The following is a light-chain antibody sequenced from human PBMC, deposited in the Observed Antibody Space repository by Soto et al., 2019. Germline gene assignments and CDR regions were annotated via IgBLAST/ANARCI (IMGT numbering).Light chain of an antibody. CDR3: QQYGSSPRT. V-gene: IGKV3-20*01. CDR1: QSVSSSY. J-gene: IGKJ1*01. Sequence: PGERATLSCRASQSVSSSYLAWYQQKPGQAPRLLIYGASSRATGIPDRFSGSGSGTGFTLTISRLEPEDFAVYYCQQYGSSPRTFGQGTKVDIK. CDR2: GAS.